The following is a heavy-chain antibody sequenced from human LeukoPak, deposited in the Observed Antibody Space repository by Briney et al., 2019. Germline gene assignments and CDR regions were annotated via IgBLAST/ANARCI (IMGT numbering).Heavy chain of an antibody. D-gene: IGHD2-15*01. CDR3: AKVVVAATLLFDY. V-gene: IGHV3-21*04. Sequence: GGSLRLSCAASGFTFSSYSMNWVRQAPGKGLEWVSSISSCSSYIYYADSVKGRFTISRDNSKNTLYLQMNSLRAEDTAVYYCAKVVVAATLLFDYWGQGTLVTVSS. CDR1: GFTFSSYS. CDR2: ISSCSSYI. J-gene: IGHJ4*02.